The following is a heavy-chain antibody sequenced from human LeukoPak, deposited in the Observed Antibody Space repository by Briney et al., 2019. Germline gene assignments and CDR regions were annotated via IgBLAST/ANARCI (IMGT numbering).Heavy chain of an antibody. CDR2: IHPGRGDT. CDR3: ARVGRIDYSTGWFVP. Sequence: ASVKVSCKALGYTFTDHYFHWLRQAPGQGLEWMGWIHPGRGDTNYAQKFQGRVSLTRDTSISTAYMDLSRLRSDDTAVYYCARVGRIDYSTGWFVPWGQGTLVTVSS. V-gene: IGHV1-2*02. J-gene: IGHJ5*02. CDR1: GYTFTDHY. D-gene: IGHD6-19*01.